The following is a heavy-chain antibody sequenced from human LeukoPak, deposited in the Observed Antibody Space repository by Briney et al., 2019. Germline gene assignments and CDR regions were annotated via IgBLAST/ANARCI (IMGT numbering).Heavy chain of an antibody. CDR3: ARGLCGGDCYSD. CDR1: GFTFSSYF. V-gene: IGHV3-21*01. Sequence: AASGFTFSSYFMNWVRQAPGKGLEWVSSISTTSSYIYYADSVKGRFTISRDNAKNSLYLQMNSLRAEDTAAYYCARGLCGGDCYSDWGQGTLVTVSS. J-gene: IGHJ4*02. D-gene: IGHD2-21*02. CDR2: ISTTSSYI.